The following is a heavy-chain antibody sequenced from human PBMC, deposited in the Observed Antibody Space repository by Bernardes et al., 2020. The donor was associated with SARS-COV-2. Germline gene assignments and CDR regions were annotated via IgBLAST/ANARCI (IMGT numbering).Heavy chain of an antibody. CDR1: GFTLPSSS. CDR2: ISGYGGAT. V-gene: IGHV3-23*01. CDR3: AKDRAQGDGRWDIDY. D-gene: IGHD2-21*02. Sequence: SCAASGFTLPSSSMTWVRQAPGPGPEWVSGISGYGGATFYADSVKGRFTISRDTSKNTLYLQMDSLKVEDTALYYCAKDRAQGDGRWDIDYWGQGIMVT. J-gene: IGHJ4*02.